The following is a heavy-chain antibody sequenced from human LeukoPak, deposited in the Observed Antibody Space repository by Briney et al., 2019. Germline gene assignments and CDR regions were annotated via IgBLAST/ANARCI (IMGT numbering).Heavy chain of an antibody. V-gene: IGHV4-61*02. D-gene: IGHD3-10*01. CDR2: IYTSGST. Sequence: SETLSLTCTVSGGSISSGSYYWSWLRQPAGKGLEWIGRIYTSGSTNYNPSLKSRVTISVDTSKNQLFLKLSSGTAADTAMYYCAREGFGEFLFDYWGQGTLVTVSS. J-gene: IGHJ4*02. CDR1: GGSISSGSYY. CDR3: AREGFGEFLFDY.